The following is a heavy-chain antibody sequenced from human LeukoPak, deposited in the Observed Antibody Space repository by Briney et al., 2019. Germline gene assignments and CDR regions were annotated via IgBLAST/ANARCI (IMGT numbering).Heavy chain of an antibody. CDR1: GFTVSSNY. J-gene: IGHJ6*02. V-gene: IGHV3-53*01. CDR2: IYSGGST. Sequence: GGSLRLSCAASGFTVSSNYMSWVRQAPGKGLEWVSVIYSGGSTYYADSVKGRFTISRDNPKNTLYLQMNSLRAEDTAVYYCARDTPTYYDFWSGYPPDYYGMDVWGQGTTVTVSS. D-gene: IGHD3-3*01. CDR3: ARDTPTYYDFWSGYPPDYYGMDV.